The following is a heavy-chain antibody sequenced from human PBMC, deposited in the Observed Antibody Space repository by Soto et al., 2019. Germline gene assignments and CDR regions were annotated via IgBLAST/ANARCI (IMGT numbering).Heavy chain of an antibody. D-gene: IGHD3-22*01. J-gene: IGHJ4*02. V-gene: IGHV4-39*01. CDR1: GGSISSSSYY. Sequence: SETLSLTCTDSGGSISSSSYYWGWIRQPPGKGLEWIGSIYYSGSTYYNPSLKSRVTISVDTSKNQFSLKLSSVTAADTAVYYCARHLYYDSSGYPADYFDYWGQGTLVTVSS. CDR3: ARHLYYDSSGYPADYFDY. CDR2: IYYSGST.